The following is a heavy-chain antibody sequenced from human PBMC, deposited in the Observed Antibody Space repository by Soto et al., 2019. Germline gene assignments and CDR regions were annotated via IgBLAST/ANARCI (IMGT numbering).Heavy chain of an antibody. CDR1: GFTFSSYA. V-gene: IGHV3-23*01. CDR3: AKRANWNYRQGPEGYYFDY. J-gene: IGHJ4*02. CDR2: ISGSGGST. Sequence: EVQLLESGGGLVQPGGSLRLSCAASGFTFSSYAMSWVRQAPGKGLEWVSAISGSGGSTYYADSVKGRFTISRDNSKNTLYLQMNSLRAEDTAVYYCAKRANWNYRQGPEGYYFDYWGQGTLVTVSS. D-gene: IGHD1-7*01.